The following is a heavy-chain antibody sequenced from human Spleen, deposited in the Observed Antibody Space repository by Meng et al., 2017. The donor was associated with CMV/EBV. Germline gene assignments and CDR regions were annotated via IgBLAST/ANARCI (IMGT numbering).Heavy chain of an antibody. V-gene: IGHV1-2*02. D-gene: IGHD6-13*01. CDR1: GYTFPGYY. Sequence: SFKTSGYTFPGYYMHWVRQAPGQGLEWMGWINPNSGSTNYAQWFQGRVTMTRDTSISTVYMELSRLRSDDTAVYYCARSSSWRGYFDYWGQGTLVTVSS. CDR2: INPNSGST. J-gene: IGHJ4*02. CDR3: ARSSSWRGYFDY.